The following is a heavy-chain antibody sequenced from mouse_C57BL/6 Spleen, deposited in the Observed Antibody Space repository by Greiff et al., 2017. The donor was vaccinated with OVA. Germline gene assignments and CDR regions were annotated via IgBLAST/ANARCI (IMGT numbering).Heavy chain of an antibody. Sequence: EVQLQQSGPELVKPGASVKISCKASGYTFTDYYMNWVKQSHGKSLEWIGDINPNNGGTSYNQKFKGKATLTVDKSSSTAYMELRSLTSEDSAVYYCARGDYYGSSYFLYWYFDVWGTGTTVTVSS. J-gene: IGHJ1*03. D-gene: IGHD1-1*01. V-gene: IGHV1-26*01. CDR1: GYTFTDYY. CDR3: ARGDYYGSSYFLYWYFDV. CDR2: INPNNGGT.